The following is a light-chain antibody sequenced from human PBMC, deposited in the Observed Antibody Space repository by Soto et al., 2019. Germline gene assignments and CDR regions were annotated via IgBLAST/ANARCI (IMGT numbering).Light chain of an antibody. V-gene: IGLV2-11*01. J-gene: IGLJ2*01. Sequence: QSALTQPRSVSGSPGQSVTISCTGTSSDVGGYNYVSWYQQHPGKAPKLMIYDVSKRPSGVPDRFSGSKSGNTACLTISGLQAEDEADYYCCSYAGSYVVFGGGTKLTVL. CDR2: DVS. CDR3: CSYAGSYVV. CDR1: SSDVGGYNY.